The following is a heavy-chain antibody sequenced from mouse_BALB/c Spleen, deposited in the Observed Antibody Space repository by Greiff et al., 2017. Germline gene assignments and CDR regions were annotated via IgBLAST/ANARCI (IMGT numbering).Heavy chain of an antibody. CDR2: IKPSNGRT. D-gene: IGHD2-10*02. J-gene: IGHJ2*01. V-gene: IGHV1S81*02. CDR3: ARGYGNYPFDY. CDR1: GYTFTSYW. Sequence: QVQLQQPGAELVKPGASVKLSCKASGYTFTSYWMHWVKQRPGQGLEWIGEIKPSNGRTNYNEKFKSKATLTVDKSSSTAYMQLSSLTSEDSAVYYCARGYGNYPFDYWGQGTTLTVSS.